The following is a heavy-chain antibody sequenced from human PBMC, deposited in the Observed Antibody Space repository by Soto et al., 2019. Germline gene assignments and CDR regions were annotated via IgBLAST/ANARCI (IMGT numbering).Heavy chain of an antibody. D-gene: IGHD2-2*01. CDR3: ARNLVDHPPQH. CDR2: INPNSGGT. CDR1: VYTFTGYY. J-gene: IGHJ1*01. V-gene: IGHV1-2*02. Sequence: ASVKVSCKASVYTFTGYYMHCVRQAPGQGLEWMGWINPNSGGTNYAQKFQGRVTMTRDTSISTAYMELSRLRSDDTAVYYCARNLVDHPPQHWGQGTLVTVSS.